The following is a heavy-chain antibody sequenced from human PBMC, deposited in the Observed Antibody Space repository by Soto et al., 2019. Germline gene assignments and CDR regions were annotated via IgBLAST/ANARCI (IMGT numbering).Heavy chain of an antibody. J-gene: IGHJ4*02. CDR3: ARDYHKGYNYSVALFDE. D-gene: IGHD5-18*01. Sequence: GGSLRLSCAASGFTFSDYWMSWVRQTPGKGLEWVGNIHLDGSEKYYAGFVKGRFTFSRDNVKSSLYLQMNSLRAEDTGVYYCARDYHKGYNYSVALFDEWGQGTQVTVSS. V-gene: IGHV3-7*04. CDR2: IHLDGSEK. CDR1: GFTFSDYW.